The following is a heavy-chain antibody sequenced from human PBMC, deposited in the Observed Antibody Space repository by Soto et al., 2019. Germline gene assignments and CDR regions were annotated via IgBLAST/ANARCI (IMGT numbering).Heavy chain of an antibody. J-gene: IGHJ4*02. CDR1: GYTLTELS. D-gene: IGHD4-4*01. CDR2: FDPEDGET. Sequence: ASVKVSCKVSGYTLTELSMHWVRQAPGKGLEWMGGFDPEDGETIYAQKFQGRVTMTEDTSTDTAYMELSSLRSEDTAVYYCATDPWVYSNGGRWGQGALVTVSS. CDR3: ATDPWVYSNGGR. V-gene: IGHV1-24*01.